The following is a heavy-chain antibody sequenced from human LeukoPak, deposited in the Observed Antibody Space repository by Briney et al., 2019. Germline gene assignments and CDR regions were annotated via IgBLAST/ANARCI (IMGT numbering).Heavy chain of an antibody. Sequence: PGGSLRLSCAASGFTFSSYAMSWVRQAPGEGLEWVSAISGSGGSTYYADSVKGRFTISRDNSKNTLYLQMNSLRAEDTAVYYCAKGNQRVTRPFDYWGQGTLVTVSS. CDR1: GFTFSSYA. D-gene: IGHD4-17*01. CDR2: ISGSGGST. V-gene: IGHV3-23*01. J-gene: IGHJ4*02. CDR3: AKGNQRVTRPFDY.